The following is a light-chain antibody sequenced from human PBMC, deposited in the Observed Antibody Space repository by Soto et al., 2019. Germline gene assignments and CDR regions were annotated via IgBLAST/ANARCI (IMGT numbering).Light chain of an antibody. J-gene: IGKJ4*01. CDR1: RSVLYKSNNKNH. V-gene: IGKV4-1*01. CDR3: QQLRSYPST. CDR2: WAS. Sequence: DIVMTQSPDSLAVSLGERATMNCKCSRSVLYKSNNKNHLAWYQQKPGQPPQLIIYWASTRESGVPSRFSGSGFGTDFTLTISSLQAEDFASYYCQQLRSYPSTFGGGTKVDIK.